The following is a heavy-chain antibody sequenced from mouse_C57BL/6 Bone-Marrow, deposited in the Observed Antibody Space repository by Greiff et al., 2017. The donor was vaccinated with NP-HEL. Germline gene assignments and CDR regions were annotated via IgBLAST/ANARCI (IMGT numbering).Heavy chain of an antibody. V-gene: IGHV1-53*01. CDR3: ARSGAYYYGSSWYFDV. CDR2: INPSNGGT. J-gene: IGHJ1*03. D-gene: IGHD1-1*01. CDR1: GYTFTSYW. Sequence: QVQLQQPGTELVKPGASVKLSCKASGYTFTSYWMHWVKQRPGQGLEWIGNINPSNGGTNYNEKFKSKATLTVDKSSSTAYMQLSSLTSEDSAVYYCARSGAYYYGSSWYFDVWGTGTTVTVSS.